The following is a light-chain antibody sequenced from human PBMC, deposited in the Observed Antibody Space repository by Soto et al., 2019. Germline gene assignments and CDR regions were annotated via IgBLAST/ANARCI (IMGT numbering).Light chain of an antibody. Sequence: DIQMTQSPSSLSASVGDRVTITCRASQSISSYLNWYQQKPGKAPKLLIYAASSLQSGVPSRFSGSGSGTDFTLTISSLQPADFATYYCQQSYSTLLTFGQGTRLEIK. CDR1: QSISSY. V-gene: IGKV1-39*01. CDR2: AAS. CDR3: QQSYSTLLT. J-gene: IGKJ5*01.